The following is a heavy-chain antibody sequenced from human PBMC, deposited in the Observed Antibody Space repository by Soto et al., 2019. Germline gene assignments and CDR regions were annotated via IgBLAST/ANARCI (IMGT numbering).Heavy chain of an antibody. J-gene: IGHJ6*03. V-gene: IGHV1-18*01. CDR3: ARGQTGTTLFYYYYYYMDV. CDR2: ISAYNDNT. D-gene: IGHD1-7*01. Sequence: ASVKVSCKASGYTFASYGSRWVRQAPGQGLEWMGWISAYNDNTNYAQKLQGRVTMTTDTSTSTAYMGLRSLRSDDTAVYYCARGQTGTTLFYYYYYYMDVWGKGTTVTVSS. CDR1: GYTFASYG.